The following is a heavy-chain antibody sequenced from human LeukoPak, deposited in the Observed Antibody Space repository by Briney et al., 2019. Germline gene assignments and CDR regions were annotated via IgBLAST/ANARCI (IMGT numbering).Heavy chain of an antibody. Sequence: PGGSLRLSCTASGFTFGDSGMNRFRQAPGKGLEWVSFIRSKAYGGTIQYAASVKGRFTISRDDSKSIAYLQMNSLKTEDTAVYYCSRAPYFDFYMDVWGKGTTVIVSS. D-gene: IGHD3-3*01. J-gene: IGHJ6*03. V-gene: IGHV3-49*03. CDR3: SRAPYFDFYMDV. CDR1: GFTFGDSG. CDR2: IRSKAYGGTI.